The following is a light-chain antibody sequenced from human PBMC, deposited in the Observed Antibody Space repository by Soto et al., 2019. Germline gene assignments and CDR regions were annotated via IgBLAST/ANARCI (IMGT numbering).Light chain of an antibody. Sequence: EIVMTQSPATLSVSPGERATLSCRASQTVSRNVAWYQQKPGQSPRLLFYGASSRATGIPARFSAGGSGTEFTLTINSLQSEDFAVYFCQQYMKWPPFTFGPGTKLEIK. V-gene: IGKV3-15*01. CDR3: QQYMKWPPFT. J-gene: IGKJ3*01. CDR2: GAS. CDR1: QTVSRN.